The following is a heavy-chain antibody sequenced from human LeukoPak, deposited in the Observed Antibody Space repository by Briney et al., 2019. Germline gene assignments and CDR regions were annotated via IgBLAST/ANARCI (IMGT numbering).Heavy chain of an antibody. CDR2: IYSGGST. Sequence: GGSLRLSCAASGFTVSSNYMSWVRQAPGKGLEWVSVIYSGGSTYYADSVKGRFTISRDNSKNTLYLQMNSLRAEDTAVYYCARARYCSSTSCYDYGLFWFPPWGQGTLVTVSS. D-gene: IGHD2-2*01. CDR1: GFTVSSNY. J-gene: IGHJ5*02. V-gene: IGHV3-66*02. CDR3: ARARYCSSTSCYDYGLFWFPP.